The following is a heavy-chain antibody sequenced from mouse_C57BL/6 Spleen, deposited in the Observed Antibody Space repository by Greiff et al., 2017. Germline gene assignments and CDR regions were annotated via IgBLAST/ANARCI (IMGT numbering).Heavy chain of an antibody. CDR2: ISDGGSYT. Sequence: EVKLVESGGGLVKPGGSLKLSCAASGFTFSSYAMSWVRQTPEKRLEWVATISDGGSYTYYPDNVKGRFTISRDNAKNNLYLQMSHLKSEDTAMYYCARALYGSSYGYYAMDYWGQGTSVTVSS. CDR3: ARALYGSSYGYYAMDY. CDR1: GFTFSSYA. J-gene: IGHJ4*01. D-gene: IGHD1-1*01. V-gene: IGHV5-4*03.